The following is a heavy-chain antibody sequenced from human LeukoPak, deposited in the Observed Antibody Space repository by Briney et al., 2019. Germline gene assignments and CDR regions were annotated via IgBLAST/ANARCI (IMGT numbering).Heavy chain of an antibody. Sequence: GASVKVSCKASGYTFSNYFLHWVRQAPGQGLEWMGIINPSGGSTSYAQKFQGRVTMTRDTSTSTVYMELSSLRSEDTAMYYCARDIELSTWGLGTMVTVSS. D-gene: IGHD3-16*02. CDR3: ARDIELST. V-gene: IGHV1-46*01. CDR1: GYTFSNYF. J-gene: IGHJ3*01. CDR2: INPSGGST.